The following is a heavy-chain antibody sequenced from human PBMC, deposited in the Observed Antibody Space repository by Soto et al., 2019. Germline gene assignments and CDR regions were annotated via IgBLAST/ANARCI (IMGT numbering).Heavy chain of an antibody. CDR3: AKYGSGSYYNSPIDY. CDR2: IGGSGSFT. CDR1: GFTFSNYA. Sequence: PGGSLRLSCAASGFTFSNYAMSWDRQAPGKGLAWVSAIGGSGSFTYYADSVKGRFTISRDNSKNTLYLQMNSLRAEDTAVYFCAKYGSGSYYNSPIDYWGQGTLVTVS. V-gene: IGHV3-23*01. J-gene: IGHJ4*02. D-gene: IGHD3-10*01.